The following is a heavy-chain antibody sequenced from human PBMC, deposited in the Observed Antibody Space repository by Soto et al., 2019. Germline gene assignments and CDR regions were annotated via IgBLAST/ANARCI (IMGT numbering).Heavy chain of an antibody. J-gene: IGHJ6*02. CDR2: ISYDGTNK. Sequence: QVQLVESGGGEVQPGRSLTISCAASGFTFSTYGMHWVRQTPCKGLEWVAVISYDGTNKFYSDSVKGRFTISRDNFKNTWELQMHSLRADVTAVYFCSKDLQSYGDYDYYCYFMGVWGLGQKVTV. CDR1: GFTFSTYG. V-gene: IGHV3-30*18. D-gene: IGHD5-12*01. CDR3: SKDLQSYGDYDYYCYFMGV.